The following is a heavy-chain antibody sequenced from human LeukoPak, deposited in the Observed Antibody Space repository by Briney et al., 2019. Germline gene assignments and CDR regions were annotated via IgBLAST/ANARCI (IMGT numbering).Heavy chain of an antibody. Sequence: SETLSLTCTVSGGSISSSSYYWGWIRQPPGKGLEWIGSIYYSGSTYYNPSLKSRVTISVDTSKNQFSLKLSSVTAADTAVYYCARRGYYDSSGYYPYWDQGTLVTVSS. CDR2: IYYSGST. J-gene: IGHJ4*02. CDR3: ARRGYYDSSGYYPY. V-gene: IGHV4-39*01. CDR1: GGSISSSSYY. D-gene: IGHD3-22*01.